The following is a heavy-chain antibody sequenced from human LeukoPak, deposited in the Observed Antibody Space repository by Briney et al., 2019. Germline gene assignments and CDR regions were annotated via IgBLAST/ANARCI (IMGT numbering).Heavy chain of an antibody. V-gene: IGHV1-18*01. CDR1: GYTFTSYG. D-gene: IGHD3-3*01. Sequence: ASVKVSCKASGYTFTSYGISWVRQAPGQGLEWMGWISAYNGNTNYAQKLQGRVTMTTDTSTSTAYMELRSLRSDDTAVYYCARGPYDFWSGYYSLPIDYWGQGTWSPSPQ. J-gene: IGHJ4*02. CDR3: ARGPYDFWSGYYSLPIDY. CDR2: ISAYNGNT.